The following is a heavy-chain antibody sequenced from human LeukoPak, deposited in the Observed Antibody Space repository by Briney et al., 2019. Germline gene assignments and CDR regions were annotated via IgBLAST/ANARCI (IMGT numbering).Heavy chain of an antibody. V-gene: IGHV3-72*01. CDR3: ARVGPPRSDAFDI. J-gene: IGHJ3*02. Sequence: GGSPRLSCAASGFTFSDHYMDWVRQTPGKGLEWGGRTRDKANSYTTEYAASVKGRFTISRDDSKNSLYLQMNSLKTEDTAVYYCARVGPPRSDAFDIWGQGTMVTVSS. CDR1: GFTFSDHY. CDR2: TRDKANSYTT.